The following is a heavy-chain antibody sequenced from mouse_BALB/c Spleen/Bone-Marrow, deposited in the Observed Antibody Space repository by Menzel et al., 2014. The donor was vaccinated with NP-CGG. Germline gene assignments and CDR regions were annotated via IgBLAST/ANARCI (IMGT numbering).Heavy chain of an antibody. D-gene: IGHD1-1*01. V-gene: IGHV14-3*02. CDR1: GFNIKDTN. J-gene: IGHJ3*01. CDR2: IDPANGNT. Sequence: EVQLQQSGAELVKPGASVKLSYTASGFNIKDTNIHWVKQRPEQGLEWIGGIDPANGNTKYDPKFQGKATITADTSSNTAYLQLSSLTSEDTAVYYCARDYGRTAWFAYWGQGTLVTVSA. CDR3: ARDYGRTAWFAY.